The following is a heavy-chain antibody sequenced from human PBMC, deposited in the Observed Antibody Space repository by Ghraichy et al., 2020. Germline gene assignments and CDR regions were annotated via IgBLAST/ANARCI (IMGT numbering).Heavy chain of an antibody. V-gene: IGHV1-18*01. CDR3: ARDLTGEPRFSDAFDI. Sequence: ASVKVSCKASGYTFTSYGISWVRQAPGQGLEWMGWISAYNGDTNYAQKLQGRVTMTTDTSTSTAYMELRSLRSDDTAVYYCARDLTGEPRFSDAFDIWGQGTMVTVSS. D-gene: IGHD7-27*01. CDR2: ISAYNGDT. J-gene: IGHJ3*02. CDR1: GYTFTSYG.